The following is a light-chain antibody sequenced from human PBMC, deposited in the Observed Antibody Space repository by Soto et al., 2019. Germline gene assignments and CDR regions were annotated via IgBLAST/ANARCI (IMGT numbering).Light chain of an antibody. CDR1: ETTYKF. CDR2: AAS. CDR3: QQSYSIPST. V-gene: IGKV1-39*01. J-gene: IGKJ5*01. Sequence: DIQVTQSPSSLSASVGDRVTISCRASETTYKFLNWYQQKPGKAPKLLIFAASSLQSGVPSRFSGSGSVTYFTLTISSLQLEDSATYYCQQSYSIPSTFGQGTRLEIK.